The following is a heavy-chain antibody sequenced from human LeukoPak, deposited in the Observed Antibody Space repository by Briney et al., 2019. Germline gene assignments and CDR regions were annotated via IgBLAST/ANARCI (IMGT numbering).Heavy chain of an antibody. V-gene: IGHV3-23*01. Sequence: GGSLRLSCAASGFTFSSYAMSWVRQAPGQGLEWVSAISGSGGSTNYADSVKGRFTISRDNSKNTLYLQMNSLRAEDTAVYYCAKKVLHYYGSGSSVDYWGQGTLVTVSS. CDR3: AKKVLHYYGSGSSVDY. J-gene: IGHJ4*02. CDR2: ISGSGGST. CDR1: GFTFSSYA. D-gene: IGHD3-10*01.